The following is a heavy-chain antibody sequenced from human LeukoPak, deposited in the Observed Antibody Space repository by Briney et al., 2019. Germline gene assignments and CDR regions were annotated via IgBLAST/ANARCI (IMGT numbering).Heavy chain of an antibody. V-gene: IGHV3-23*01. CDR3: AKAHSISWPYAFDS. CDR1: GFTFSNYA. Sequence: GGSLRLSCAASGFTFSNYAMAWVRQAPGKGLEWVSAISGNGGRTYSADSVQGRFTISRDNSKNTVYLQMDNLRAEDSAMYYCAKAHSISWPYAFDSWGRGTLVTVSS. D-gene: IGHD6-13*01. CDR2: ISGNGGRT. J-gene: IGHJ4*02.